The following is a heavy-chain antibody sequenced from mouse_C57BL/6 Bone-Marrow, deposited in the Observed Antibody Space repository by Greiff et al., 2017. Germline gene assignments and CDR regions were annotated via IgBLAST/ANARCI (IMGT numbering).Heavy chain of an antibody. J-gene: IGHJ3*01. Sequence: VQLQQPGAELVRPGSSVKLSCKASGYTFTSYWMHWVKQRPIQGLEWIGNTDPSDSETHYNQKFKDKATLTVNKSSSTAYMQPSSLTSEDSAVYYWARREYYYGSSPFADWGQGTLVTVSA. CDR1: GYTFTSYW. V-gene: IGHV1-52*01. D-gene: IGHD1-1*01. CDR3: ARREYYYGSSPFAD. CDR2: TDPSDSET.